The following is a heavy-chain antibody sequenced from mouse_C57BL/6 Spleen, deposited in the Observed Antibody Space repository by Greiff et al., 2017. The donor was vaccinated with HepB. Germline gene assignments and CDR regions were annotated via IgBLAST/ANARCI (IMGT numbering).Heavy chain of an antibody. CDR2: ISSGSSTI. D-gene: IGHD5-1*01. Sequence: EVKLVESGGGLVKPGGSLKLSCAASGFTFSDYGMHWVRQAPEKGLEWVAYISSGSSTIYYADTVKGRFTISRDNAKNTLFLQMTSLRAEDTAMYYCASTYRFVYWGQGTLVTVSA. J-gene: IGHJ3*01. CDR3: ASTYRFVY. CDR1: GFTFSDYG. V-gene: IGHV5-17*01.